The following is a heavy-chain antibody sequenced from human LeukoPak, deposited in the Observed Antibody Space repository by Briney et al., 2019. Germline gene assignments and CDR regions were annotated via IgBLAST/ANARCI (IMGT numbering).Heavy chain of an antibody. D-gene: IGHD6-13*01. CDR2: ISGSGGST. J-gene: IGHJ4*02. Sequence: PGGSLRLSCAASGFTFSSYGMSWVRQAPGKGLEWVSAISGSGGSTYYADSVKGRFTISRDNSKNTLYLQMNSLRAEDTAVYYCAKDPGGGAAAGTWLDYWGQGTLVTVSS. V-gene: IGHV3-23*01. CDR3: AKDPGGGAAAGTWLDY. CDR1: GFTFSSYG.